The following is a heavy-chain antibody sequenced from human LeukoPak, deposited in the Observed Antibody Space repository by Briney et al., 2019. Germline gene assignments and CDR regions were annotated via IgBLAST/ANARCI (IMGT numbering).Heavy chain of an antibody. CDR3: VKDRPCETCMPMDA. V-gene: IGHV3-23*01. Sequence: GALRLSCAASGFRFTDYSMSWVRQAPGKGLEWVAGLGRSGEYKYYADSVKGRFTISRDNSKDTVSLQMNSLRAEDSAIYFCVKDRPCETCMPMDAWGQGTTVTVSS. CDR1: GFRFTDYS. D-gene: IGHD2-2*01. J-gene: IGHJ6*02. CDR2: LGRSGEYK.